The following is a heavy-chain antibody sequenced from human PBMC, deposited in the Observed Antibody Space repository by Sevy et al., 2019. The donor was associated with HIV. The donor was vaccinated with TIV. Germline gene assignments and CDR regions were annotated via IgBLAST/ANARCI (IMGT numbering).Heavy chain of an antibody. CDR2: IGWNSGSI. J-gene: IGHJ4*02. CDR1: GFTFDDYA. Sequence: SLRLSCAASGFTFDDYAMHWVLQAPGKVLEWVSGIGWNSGSIGYADSVKGRFTISRDNAKNSLYLQMNSLRAEDTALYYCAKDLVPYGDHLAFDYWGQGTLFTVSS. D-gene: IGHD4-17*01. V-gene: IGHV3-9*01. CDR3: AKDLVPYGDHLAFDY.